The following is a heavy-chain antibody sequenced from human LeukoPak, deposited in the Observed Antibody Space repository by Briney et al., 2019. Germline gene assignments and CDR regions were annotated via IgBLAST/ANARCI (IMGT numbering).Heavy chain of an antibody. D-gene: IGHD2-2*01. V-gene: IGHV3-30*02. J-gene: IGHJ4*02. CDR2: IRYDGSNK. CDR3: AREGVPAAKIDY. CDR1: GFTFSSYG. Sequence: PTGGSLRLSCAASGFTFSSYGMHWVRQAPGKGLEWVAFIRYDGSNKYYADSVKGRFTISRDNAKNSLYLQMNSLRAEDTAVYYCAREGVPAAKIDYWGQGTLVTVSS.